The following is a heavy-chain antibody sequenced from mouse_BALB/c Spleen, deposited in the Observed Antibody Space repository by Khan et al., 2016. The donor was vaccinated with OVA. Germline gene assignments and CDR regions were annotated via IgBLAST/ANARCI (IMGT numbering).Heavy chain of an antibody. Sequence: VQLQQSGPELEKPGASVKISCKASGYSFTGYNMNWVKQSNGKSLEWIGNIDPYYGGDTYNQKFKGKATLSVDKSSSTAYMQLKSLTSEDSAVYYCTRGYGNYVRYYFDYWGQGTTLTVSS. V-gene: IGHV1-39*01. CDR3: TRGYGNYVRYYFDY. CDR1: GYSFTGYN. D-gene: IGHD2-10*02. J-gene: IGHJ2*01. CDR2: IDPYYGGD.